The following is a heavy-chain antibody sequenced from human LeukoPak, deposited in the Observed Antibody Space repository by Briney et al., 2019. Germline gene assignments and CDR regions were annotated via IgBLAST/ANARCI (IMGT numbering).Heavy chain of an antibody. CDR3: ARGLGQQLVEEGWFDP. CDR2: IYYSGST. J-gene: IGHJ5*02. V-gene: IGHV4-59*01. Sequence: SETLSLTCTVSGVSISSYYWSWIRQPPGKGLEWIGYIYYSGSTNYNPSLKSRVTISVDTSKNQFSLRLSSVTAADTAVYYCARGLGQQLVEEGWFDPWGQGTLVTVSS. CDR1: GVSISSYY. D-gene: IGHD6-13*01.